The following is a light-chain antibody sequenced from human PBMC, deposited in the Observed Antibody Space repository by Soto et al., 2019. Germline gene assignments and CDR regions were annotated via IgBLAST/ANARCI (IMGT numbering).Light chain of an antibody. CDR2: AAS. CDR1: QSISSY. V-gene: IGKV1-39*01. J-gene: IGKJ3*01. Sequence: DIPMTQSPSSLSASVGDRVTITCRASQSISSYLNWYQQKPGKAPKLLIYAASSLQSGVPSRFSGSGSGTDFTLTISSLQPEDFATYDCHQSYSTPIFTFGPGTKVDIK. CDR3: HQSYSTPIFT.